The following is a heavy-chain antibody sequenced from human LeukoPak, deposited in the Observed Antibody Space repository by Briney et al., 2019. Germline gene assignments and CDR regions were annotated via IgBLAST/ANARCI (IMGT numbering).Heavy chain of an antibody. J-gene: IGHJ4*02. V-gene: IGHV4-34*01. CDR2: INHSGST. CDR1: GGSFSGYY. Sequence: SETLSLTCAVYGGSFSGYYWSWIRQPPGKGLEWIGEINHSGSTNYNPSLKSRVTISVDTSKNQFSLKLSSVTAADTAVYYCARGRKRYFLATLDYWGQGTLVTVSS. CDR3: ARGRKRYFLATLDY. D-gene: IGHD5-12*01.